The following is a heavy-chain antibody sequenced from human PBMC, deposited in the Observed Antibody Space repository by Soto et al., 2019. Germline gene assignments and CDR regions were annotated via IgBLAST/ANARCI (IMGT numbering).Heavy chain of an antibody. CDR2: ISYDGSNK. V-gene: IGHV3-30-3*01. Sequence: PGGSLRLSCAASGFTFSSYAMHWVRQAPGKGLEWVAVISYDGSNKYYADSVKGRFTISRDNSKNTLYLQMNSLRAEDTAAYYCARANSSSWYWVYYYYGMDVWGQGTTVTVSS. CDR3: ARANSSSWYWVYYYYGMDV. CDR1: GFTFSSYA. J-gene: IGHJ6*02. D-gene: IGHD6-13*01.